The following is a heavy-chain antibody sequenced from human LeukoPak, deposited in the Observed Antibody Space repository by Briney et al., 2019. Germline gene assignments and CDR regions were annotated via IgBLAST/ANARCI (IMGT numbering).Heavy chain of an antibody. CDR2: IYYSGST. J-gene: IGHJ3*02. V-gene: IGHV4-59*08. Sequence: PETLSLTCTVSGGSISSYYWSWIRQPPGKGLEWIGYIYYSGSTNSNPSLKSRVTISVDTSKNQFSLKVRSVTAADTAVYYCASTSNYAFNIWGQGTMVTVSS. CDR1: GGSISSYY. D-gene: IGHD5-24*01. CDR3: ASTSNYAFNI.